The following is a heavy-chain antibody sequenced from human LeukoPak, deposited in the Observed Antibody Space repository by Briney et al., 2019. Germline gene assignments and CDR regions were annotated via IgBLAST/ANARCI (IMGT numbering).Heavy chain of an antibody. V-gene: IGHV1-69*05. CDR2: IIPIFGTA. J-gene: IGHJ4*02. CDR3: ARQLHSSSQTFDY. CDR1: GGTFNTYT. Sequence: SVKVSCKASGGTFNTYTINWVRQAPGQGLEWMGGIIPIFGTADYAHKFQGGVTITTDESTSTAYMELSSLRSEDTAVYYCARQLHSSSQTFDYWGQGTLVTVSS. D-gene: IGHD6-6*01.